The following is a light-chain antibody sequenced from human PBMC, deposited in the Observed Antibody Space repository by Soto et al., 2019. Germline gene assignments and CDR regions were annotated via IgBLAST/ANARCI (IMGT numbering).Light chain of an antibody. CDR1: QSVTNS. CDR2: DAS. Sequence: EIVLTQSPGTLSLSPGERATLSCRASQSVTNSLAWYQQKPGQAPRLLVYDASNRATGIPDRFSGSGSGTDFTLTISRLEPEDFAVYWCQQYDSSPRTFGQGTKVDIK. V-gene: IGKV3-20*01. J-gene: IGKJ1*01. CDR3: QQYDSSPRT.